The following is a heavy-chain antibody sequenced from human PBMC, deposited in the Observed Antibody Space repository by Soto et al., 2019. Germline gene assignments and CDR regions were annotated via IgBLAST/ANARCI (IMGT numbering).Heavy chain of an antibody. CDR1: GGTFSSYA. CDR3: ARGAVITIFGVVTSYYMDV. Sequence: ASVKVSCKASGGTFSSYAISWVRQAPGQGLEWMGGIIPIFGTANYAQKFQGRVTITADESTSTAYMELSSLRSEDTAVYDCARGAVITIFGVVTSYYMDVWGKGTTVTVSS. V-gene: IGHV1-69*13. D-gene: IGHD3-3*01. CDR2: IIPIFGTA. J-gene: IGHJ6*03.